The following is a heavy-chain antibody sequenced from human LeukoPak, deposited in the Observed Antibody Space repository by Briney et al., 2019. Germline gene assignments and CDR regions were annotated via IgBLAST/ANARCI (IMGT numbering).Heavy chain of an antibody. Sequence: SETLCLTCTVSGGSISSYYWGWIRQPPGKGLEWIGSIYYSGSTYYNPSLKSRVTISVDTSKNQFSLKLSSVTAADTAVYYCARQAGYPSGWFFDYWGQGTLVTVSS. D-gene: IGHD6-19*01. CDR2: IYYSGST. J-gene: IGHJ4*02. CDR3: ARQAGYPSGWFFDY. V-gene: IGHV4-39*01. CDR1: GGSISSYY.